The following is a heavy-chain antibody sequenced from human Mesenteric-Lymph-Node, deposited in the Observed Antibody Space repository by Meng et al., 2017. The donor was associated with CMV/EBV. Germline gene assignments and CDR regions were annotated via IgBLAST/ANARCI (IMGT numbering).Heavy chain of an antibody. CDR2: INPNSGGT. D-gene: IGHD3-10*02. CDR1: GYTFTGYY. CDR3: AMFDKIVYFDP. J-gene: IGHJ5*02. V-gene: IGHV1-2*02. Sequence: ASVKVSCKASGYTFTGYYMHWVRQAPGQGLEWMGWINPNSGGTNYAQKFQGRVTMTTDTSTSTAYMELRSLRSDDTAVYYCAMFDKIVYFDPWGQGTLVTVSS.